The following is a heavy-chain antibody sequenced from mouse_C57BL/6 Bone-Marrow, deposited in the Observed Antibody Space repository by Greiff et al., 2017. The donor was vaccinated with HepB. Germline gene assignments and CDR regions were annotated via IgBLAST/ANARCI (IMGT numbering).Heavy chain of an antibody. J-gene: IGHJ3*01. D-gene: IGHD2-3*01. Sequence: EVQGVESGGGLVQPGGSLKLSCAASGFTFSDYYMYWVRQTPEKRLEWVAYISNGGGSTYYPDTVKGRFTISRDNAKNTLYLQMSRLKSEDTAMYYCARPYYDGYYEAWFAYWGQGTLVTVSA. CDR3: ARPYYDGYYEAWFAY. CDR2: ISNGGGST. V-gene: IGHV5-12*01. CDR1: GFTFSDYY.